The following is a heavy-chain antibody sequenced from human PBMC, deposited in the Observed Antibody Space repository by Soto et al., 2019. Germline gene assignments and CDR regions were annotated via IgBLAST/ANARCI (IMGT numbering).Heavy chain of an antibody. D-gene: IGHD6-19*01. J-gene: IGHJ4*02. CDR1: GFTFSDDA. Sequence: VQLVESGGGVVQPGRSLRLSCAASGFTFSDDAMHWVRQAPGKGLEWVAAVSHDGRNTHYADSVKGRFTISRDSSKNTVSLEMTTLRAEDTAVYYCAKGRRQWLATSGVNYWGQGALVTVSS. CDR2: VSHDGRNT. V-gene: IGHV3-30*18. CDR3: AKGRRQWLATSGVNY.